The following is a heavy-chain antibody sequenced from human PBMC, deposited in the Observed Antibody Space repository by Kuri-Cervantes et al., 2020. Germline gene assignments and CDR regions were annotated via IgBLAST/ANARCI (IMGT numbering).Heavy chain of an antibody. D-gene: IGHD6-19*01. V-gene: IGHV3-7*05. CDR3: AKDSEGSGWHHLDQ. CDR1: GFNFNNYW. CDR2: LRPDGSDK. Sequence: GGSLRLSCASSGFNFNNYWMTWVRQSPARGLECVAKLRPDGSDKWYVDSVKGRFTVSRDNAKNFLYLQMNSLRTEDTALYYCAKDSEGSGWHHLDQWGQGTLVTVSS. J-gene: IGHJ4*02.